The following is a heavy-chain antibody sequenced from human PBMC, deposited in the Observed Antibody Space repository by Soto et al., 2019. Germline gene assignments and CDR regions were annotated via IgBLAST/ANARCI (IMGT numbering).Heavy chain of an antibody. CDR1: GGSISSYY. Sequence: TSETLSLTCTVSGGSISSYYWSWIRQPPGKGLEWIGYIYYSGSTNYNPSLKSRVTISVDTSKNQFSLKLSSVTAADTAVYYCAREVRDSHYYYYYGMDVWGQGTTVTVSS. CDR3: AREVRDSHYYYYYGMDV. V-gene: IGHV4-59*01. J-gene: IGHJ6*02. D-gene: IGHD2-21*02. CDR2: IYYSGST.